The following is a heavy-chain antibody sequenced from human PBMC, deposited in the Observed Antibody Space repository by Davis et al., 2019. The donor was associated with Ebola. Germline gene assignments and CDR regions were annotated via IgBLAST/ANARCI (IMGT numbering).Heavy chain of an antibody. V-gene: IGHV3-69-1*01. CDR2: LGLSADT. CDR1: GFVFSNYV. Sequence: GESLKISCAASGFVFSNYVMSWVRRAPGKGLEWVSTLGLSADTYYADSVKGRFIISRDNAKNSLYLQMNSLRAEDTAVYYCAVFGGNYHFDFWGQGTLVTVSS. J-gene: IGHJ4*02. D-gene: IGHD3-16*01. CDR3: AVFGGNYHFDF.